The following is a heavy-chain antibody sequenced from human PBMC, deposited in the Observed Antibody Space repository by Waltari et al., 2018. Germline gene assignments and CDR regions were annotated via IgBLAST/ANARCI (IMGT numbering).Heavy chain of an antibody. CDR3: ARDRGIAAAPMDV. Sequence: QVQLQESGPGLVKPSETLSLTCTVSGGSISSHYWSWIRQPPGKGLEWIGYIDYSGSTNYNPSLKRRVTISVDTSKNQFSLKLSSVTAADTAVYYCARDRGIAAAPMDVWGKGTTVTVSS. V-gene: IGHV4-59*11. J-gene: IGHJ6*04. CDR1: GGSISSHY. D-gene: IGHD6-13*01. CDR2: IDYSGST.